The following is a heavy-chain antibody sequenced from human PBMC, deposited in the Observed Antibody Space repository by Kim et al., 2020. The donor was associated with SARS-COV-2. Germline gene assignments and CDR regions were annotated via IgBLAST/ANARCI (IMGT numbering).Heavy chain of an antibody. V-gene: IGHV3-30*18. D-gene: IGHD3-10*01. CDR2: ISYDGSTK. J-gene: IGHJ6*01. CDR1: GFTFSTYG. CDR3: VKDLLRGVNFYYYGMDV. Sequence: GGSLRLSCAASGFTFSTYGMHWVPQAPGKGLEWVALISYDGSTKYYADSVKGRFTISRDNSKNTLYLQMNSLRPEDTAVYYCVKDLLRGVNFYYYGMDVWVQGTKVTVSS.